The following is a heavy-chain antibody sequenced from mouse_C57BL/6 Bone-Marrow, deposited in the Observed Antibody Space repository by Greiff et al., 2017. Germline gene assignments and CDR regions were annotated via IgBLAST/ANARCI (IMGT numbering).Heavy chain of an antibody. V-gene: IGHV5-9-1*02. CDR3: TLYSNYLAWFAY. Sequence: EVMLVESGEGLVKPGGSLKLSCAASGFTFSSYAMSWVRQTPERRLEWVAYISSGGDYIYYADTVKGRCTISRDNARNTLYLQMSSLKSEDTAMYYCTLYSNYLAWFAYWGQGTLVTVSA. J-gene: IGHJ3*01. CDR2: ISSGGDYI. D-gene: IGHD2-5*01. CDR1: GFTFSSYA.